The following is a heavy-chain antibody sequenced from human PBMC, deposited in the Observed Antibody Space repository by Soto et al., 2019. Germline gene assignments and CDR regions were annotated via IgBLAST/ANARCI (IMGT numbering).Heavy chain of an antibody. D-gene: IGHD1-7*01. Sequence: SETLSLTCTVSGGSISSGGYYWSWIRQHPGKGLEWIGYIYYSGSTYYNPSLKSRVTISVDTSKNQFSLNLSSVTAADTAVYYCATMGTPATGLYYFDYWGQGTLVTVSS. CDR2: IYYSGST. CDR3: ATMGTPATGLYYFDY. CDR1: GGSISSGGYY. V-gene: IGHV4-31*03. J-gene: IGHJ4*02.